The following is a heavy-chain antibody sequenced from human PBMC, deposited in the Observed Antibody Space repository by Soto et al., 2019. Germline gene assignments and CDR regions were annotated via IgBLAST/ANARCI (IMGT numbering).Heavy chain of an antibody. CDR1: GFTVSSNY. J-gene: IGHJ4*02. Sequence: EVQLVESGGGLVQPGGSLRLSCAASGFTVSSNYMSWVRQAPGKGLEWVSVIYSGGSTYYADSVKGRFTISRDNSKNRLYLQMNGLRAEDTAVYYCAAERERGYSYGCHFDYWGQGTLVTVSS. V-gene: IGHV3-66*01. CDR2: IYSGGST. D-gene: IGHD5-18*01. CDR3: AAERERGYSYGCHFDY.